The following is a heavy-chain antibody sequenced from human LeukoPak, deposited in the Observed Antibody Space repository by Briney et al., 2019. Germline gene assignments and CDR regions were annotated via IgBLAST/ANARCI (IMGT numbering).Heavy chain of an antibody. CDR3: ARSLRYFDWYYGMDV. J-gene: IGHJ6*02. CDR2: IYSGGST. Sequence: GGSLRLSCAASGFTVSSNYMSWVRQAPGKGLEWVSVIYSGGSTYYADSVKGRFTISRDNSKNTLYLQMNSLRAEDTAVYYCARSLRYFDWYYGMDVWGQGTTVTVSS. V-gene: IGHV3-53*01. D-gene: IGHD3-9*01. CDR1: GFTVSSNY.